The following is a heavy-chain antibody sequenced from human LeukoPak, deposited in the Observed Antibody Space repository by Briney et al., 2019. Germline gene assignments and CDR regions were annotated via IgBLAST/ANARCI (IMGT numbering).Heavy chain of an antibody. CDR1: GFTFNTYA. CDR2: ISGGDVST. Sequence: GGSLRLSCAASGFTFNTYAMSWVRQAPGKGLEWVSSISGGDVSTSYADSVKGRFIIARDDSKNTLYLEMDSLRADDTAVYYCAKPSGRVRGWYFDLWGRGTVVTVSS. J-gene: IGHJ2*01. CDR3: AKPSGRVRGWYFDL. V-gene: IGHV3-23*01. D-gene: IGHD3-10*02.